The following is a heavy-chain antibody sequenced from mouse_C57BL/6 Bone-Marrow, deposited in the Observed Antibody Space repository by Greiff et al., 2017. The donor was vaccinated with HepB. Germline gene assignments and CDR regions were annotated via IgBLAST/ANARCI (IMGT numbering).Heavy chain of an antibody. CDR2: INPNNGGT. Sequence: VQLQQSGPELVKPGASVKIPCKASGYTFTDYNMDWVKQSHGKSLEWIGDINPNNGGTIYNQKFKGKATLTVDNSSSTAYMELRSLTSEDTAVYYCSRGDYDNYYAMDYWGQGTSVTVSS. CDR3: SRGDYDNYYAMDY. J-gene: IGHJ4*01. D-gene: IGHD2-4*01. CDR1: GYTFTDYN. V-gene: IGHV1-18*01.